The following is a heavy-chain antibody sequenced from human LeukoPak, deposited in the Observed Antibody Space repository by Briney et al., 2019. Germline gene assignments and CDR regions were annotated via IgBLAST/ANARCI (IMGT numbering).Heavy chain of an antibody. D-gene: IGHD6-6*01. CDR2: IRYDGSNK. J-gene: IGHJ4*02. Sequence: GGSLRLSCAASGFTFSSYGMHWVRQAPGKGLEWVAFIRYDGSNKYYADSVKGRFTISRDNSKNTLYLQMNSLRAEDTAVYYCAKDPPGVIAARGAYWGQGTLVTVSS. CDR3: AKDPPGVIAARGAY. V-gene: IGHV3-30*02. CDR1: GFTFSSYG.